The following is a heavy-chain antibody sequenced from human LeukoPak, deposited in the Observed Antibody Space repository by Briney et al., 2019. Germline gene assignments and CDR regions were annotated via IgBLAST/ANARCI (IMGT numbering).Heavy chain of an antibody. V-gene: IGHV3-23*01. J-gene: IGHJ4*02. Sequence: GGSLRLSCAASGFTFNNYALTWVRQTPGKGLECVSAISGDGVSPYYADSVRGRFTISRDNSKNTLYLQMNSLRTEDTAIYYCTKYRSGNFDYYPDLDSWGQGILVTVSS. CDR2: ISGDGVSP. CDR1: GFTFNNYA. D-gene: IGHD3-9*01. CDR3: TKYRSGNFDYYPDLDS.